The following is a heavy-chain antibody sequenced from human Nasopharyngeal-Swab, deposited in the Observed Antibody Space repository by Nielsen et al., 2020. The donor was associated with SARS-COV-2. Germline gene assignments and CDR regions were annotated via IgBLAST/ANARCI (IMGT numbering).Heavy chain of an antibody. D-gene: IGHD6-19*01. Sequence: GESLKISCAASGFTFSSYSMNWVRQAPGKGLEWVSSISSSSSYIYYADSVKGRFTISRDNAKNSLYLQMNSLRAEDTAVYYCARVAVAGNPRAPYYCYMDVWGKGTTVTVSS. CDR2: ISSSSSYI. CDR3: ARVAVAGNPRAPYYCYMDV. J-gene: IGHJ6*03. V-gene: IGHV3-21*01. CDR1: GFTFSSYS.